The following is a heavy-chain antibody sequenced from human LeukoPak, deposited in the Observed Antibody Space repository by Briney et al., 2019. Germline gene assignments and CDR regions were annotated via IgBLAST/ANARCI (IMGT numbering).Heavy chain of an antibody. CDR2: IIPIFGTA. CDR1: GGTFSSYA. CDR3: ARGLKLEIEPGDWFDP. Sequence: GASVKVSCKASGGTFSSYAISWVRQAPGQGLEWMGGIIPIFGTANYAQKFQGRVTITADESTSTAYMELSSLRSEDTAVYYCARGLKLEIEPGDWFDPWGQGTLVTVSS. V-gene: IGHV1-69*13. D-gene: IGHD1-1*01. J-gene: IGHJ5*02.